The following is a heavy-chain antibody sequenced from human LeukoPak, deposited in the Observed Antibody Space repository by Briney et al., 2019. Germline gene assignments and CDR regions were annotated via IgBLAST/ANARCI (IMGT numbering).Heavy chain of an antibody. D-gene: IGHD6-13*01. J-gene: IGHJ5*02. V-gene: IGHV4-59*01. CDR1: GGSISSYY. Sequence: SETLSLTCTVSGGSISSYYWSWIRQPPGKGLEWIGYIYYSGSTSYNPSLKSRVTISVDTSNNQFSLKLRSVTAADTAVYYCARGVIAAAGTTWFDPWGQGTLVTVSS. CDR2: IYYSGST. CDR3: ARGVIAAAGTTWFDP.